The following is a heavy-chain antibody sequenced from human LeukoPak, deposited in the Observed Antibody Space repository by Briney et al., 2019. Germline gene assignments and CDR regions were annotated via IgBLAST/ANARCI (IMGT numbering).Heavy chain of an antibody. D-gene: IGHD6-6*01. CDR2: INPNSGGT. CDR3: AREHSSSSGKVFDP. CDR1: GYTFPGYY. V-gene: IGHV1-2*02. Sequence: ASVKISCKASGYTFPGYYMHWVRQAPGQGLAWMGWINPNSGGTNYAQKFQGRVTMTRDTSISTAYMELSRLRSDDTAAYYCAREHSSSSGKVFDPWGQGTLVTVSS. J-gene: IGHJ5*02.